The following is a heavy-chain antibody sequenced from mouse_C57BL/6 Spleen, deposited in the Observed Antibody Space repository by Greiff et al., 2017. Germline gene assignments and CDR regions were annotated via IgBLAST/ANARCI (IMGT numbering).Heavy chain of an antibody. CDR2: IDPSDSYT. J-gene: IGHJ1*03. D-gene: IGHD1-1*01. Sequence: VQLQQPGAELVRPGTSVKLSCKASGYTFTSYWMHWVKQRPGQGLEWIGVIDPSDSYTNYNQKFTGKATLTVDTSSSTAYMQLSSLTSEDSAVYYCARNLYYYGSSSWYFDVWGTGTTVTVSS. CDR1: GYTFTSYW. CDR3: ARNLYYYGSSSWYFDV. V-gene: IGHV1-59*01.